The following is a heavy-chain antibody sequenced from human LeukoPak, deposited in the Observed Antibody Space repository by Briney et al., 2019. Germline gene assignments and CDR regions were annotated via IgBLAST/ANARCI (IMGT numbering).Heavy chain of an antibody. CDR2: ISDSGGRT. D-gene: IGHD3-10*01. CDR3: AKRGVVIRVILVGFHKEANYFDS. CDR1: GITLSNYG. V-gene: IGHV3-23*01. J-gene: IGHJ4*02. Sequence: GGSLRLSCAVSGITLSNYGMSWVRQAPGKGLEWVAGISDSGGRTNYADSVKGRFTISRDNPKNTLYLQMDSLRAEDTAVYFCAKRGVVIRVILVGFHKEANYFDSWGQGALVTVSS.